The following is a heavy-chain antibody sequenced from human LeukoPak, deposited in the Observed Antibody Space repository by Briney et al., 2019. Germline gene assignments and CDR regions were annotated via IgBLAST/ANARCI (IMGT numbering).Heavy chain of an antibody. CDR1: GFIFSSHG. V-gene: IGHV3-23*01. D-gene: IGHD4-17*01. CDR2: ISPSGDIT. CDR3: AKDSQYGPFDY. J-gene: IGHJ4*02. Sequence: QTGGSLRLSCAASGFIFSSHGMNWVRQAPGKGLEWVSGISPSGDITYYADSVKGRFTISRDNSKNTLYLQMNSLRAEDTAVYYCAKDSQYGPFDYWGQGTLVTVSS.